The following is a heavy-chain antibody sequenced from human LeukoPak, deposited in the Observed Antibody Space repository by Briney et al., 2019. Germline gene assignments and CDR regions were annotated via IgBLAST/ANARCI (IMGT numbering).Heavy chain of an antibody. CDR3: AKVVGRYNFDY. CDR1: GFTFSSYS. J-gene: IGHJ4*02. Sequence: PGGSLRLSCAASGFTFSSYSMNWVRQAPGKGLEWVSSISSSSSYIYYADSVKGRFTISRDNAKNSLYLQMNSLRTEDTAVYYCAKVVGRYNFDYWGQGTLVTVSS. CDR2: ISSSSSYI. V-gene: IGHV3-21*01. D-gene: IGHD2-15*01.